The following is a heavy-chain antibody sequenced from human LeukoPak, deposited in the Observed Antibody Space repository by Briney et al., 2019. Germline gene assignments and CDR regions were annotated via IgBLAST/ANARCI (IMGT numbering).Heavy chain of an antibody. Sequence: ASVKVSCKASGYTFTDYYMYWVRQAPGQGLEWMGWINPNSGGTNSAQKFQGRVTMTRDTSISTAYMELSSLTSDDTAVYYCATKGPYLFPLGDVFDIWGQGTMVAVSS. J-gene: IGHJ3*02. V-gene: IGHV1-2*02. CDR1: GYTFTDYY. CDR2: INPNSGGT. D-gene: IGHD2-21*02. CDR3: ATKGPYLFPLGDVFDI.